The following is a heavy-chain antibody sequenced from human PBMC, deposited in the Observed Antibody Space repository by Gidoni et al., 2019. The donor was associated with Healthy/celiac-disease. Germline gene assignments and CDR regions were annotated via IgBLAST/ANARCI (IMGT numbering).Heavy chain of an antibody. CDR3: ARVGGYGSGTEINWFDP. CDR1: GGTFSSYA. CDR2: IIPILGIA. D-gene: IGHD3-10*01. V-gene: IGHV1-69*04. J-gene: IGHJ5*02. Sequence: HVQLVQSEAEVKKPGSSVKVSCKASGGTFSSYAISWVRQAPGQGLEWMGRIIPILGIANYAQKFQGRVTITADKSTSTAYMELSSLRSEDTAVYYCARVGGYGSGTEINWFDPWGQGTLVTVSS.